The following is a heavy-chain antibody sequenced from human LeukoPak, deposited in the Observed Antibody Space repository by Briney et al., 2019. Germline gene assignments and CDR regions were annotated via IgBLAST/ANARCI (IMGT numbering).Heavy chain of an antibody. CDR2: IYYSART. CDR1: GGSISSDY. D-gene: IGHD4-11*01. J-gene: IGHJ4*02. Sequence: SETLSLTCTVSGGSISSDYWSWIRQPPGKGLEWIGYIYYSARTYYNPSLKSRITISVDTSKNQFSLKLSSVTAADTAVYYCVRGFYSPHYWGQGTLVTVSS. CDR3: VRGFYSPHY. V-gene: IGHV4-59*01.